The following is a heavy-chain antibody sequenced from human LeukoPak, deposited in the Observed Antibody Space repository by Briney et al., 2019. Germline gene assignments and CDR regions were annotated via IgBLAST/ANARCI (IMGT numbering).Heavy chain of an antibody. Sequence: SETLSLTCTVSGYSISSGYYWGWIRQPPGKGLEWIGSIYHSGSTYYNPSLKSRVTISVDTSKNQFSLKLSSVTAADTAVYYCARGRRGTSGGSYYYYMDVWGKGTTVTVSS. D-gene: IGHD2-15*01. J-gene: IGHJ6*03. CDR3: ARGRRGTSGGSYYYYMDV. CDR1: GYSISSGYY. CDR2: IYHSGST. V-gene: IGHV4-38-2*02.